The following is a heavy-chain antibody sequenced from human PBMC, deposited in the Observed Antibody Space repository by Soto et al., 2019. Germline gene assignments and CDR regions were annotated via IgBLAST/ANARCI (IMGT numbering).Heavy chain of an antibody. CDR1: KFTFSNYG. CDR3: ARDDEYSGNGMDV. CDR2: ILNDGSNR. D-gene: IGHD3-10*01. Sequence: QVQLVESGGGVVQPGRSLRLSCAASKFTFSNYGMDWVRQAPGKGLEWVAVILNDGSNRYHADSVKDRFTISRDNSKNTLYLQMNSLRAEDTAVYYCARDDEYSGNGMDVWGQGTTVTVS. J-gene: IGHJ6*02. V-gene: IGHV3-33*01.